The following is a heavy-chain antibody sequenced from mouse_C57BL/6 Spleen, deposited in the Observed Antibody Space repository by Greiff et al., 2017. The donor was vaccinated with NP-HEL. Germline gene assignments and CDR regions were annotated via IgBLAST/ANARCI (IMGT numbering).Heavy chain of an antibody. Sequence: QVQLQQPGAELVKPGASVKLSCKASGYTFTSYWMHWVKQRPGQGLEWIGNINPSNGGTNYNEKFKSKATLTVDKSSSTAYMQLSSLTSEDSAVYYCARDLYDGYRCFAYWGQGTLVTVSA. V-gene: IGHV1-53*01. CDR3: ARDLYDGYRCFAY. CDR1: GYTFTSYW. D-gene: IGHD2-3*01. J-gene: IGHJ3*01. CDR2: INPSNGGT.